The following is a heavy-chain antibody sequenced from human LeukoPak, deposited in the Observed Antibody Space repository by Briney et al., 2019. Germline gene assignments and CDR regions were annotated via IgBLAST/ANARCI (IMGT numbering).Heavy chain of an antibody. D-gene: IGHD1-26*01. CDR1: GFTFSRYW. CDR3: TRATGSFYGLGY. V-gene: IGHV3-74*01. CDR2: INSDGSVT. Sequence: GGALRLSCAASGFTFSRYWMHWDRQAPGKGLLWVSRINSDGSVTTYADSVKGRFTISRDNAKNTLYLQMNSLRAEDTAVYYCTRATGSFYGLGYWGQGTLVTVSS. J-gene: IGHJ4*02.